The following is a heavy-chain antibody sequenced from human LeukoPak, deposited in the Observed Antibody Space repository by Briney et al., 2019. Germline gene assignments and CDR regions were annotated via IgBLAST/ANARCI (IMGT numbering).Heavy chain of an antibody. D-gene: IGHD3-16*01. V-gene: IGHV3-7*01. CDR2: MNQDGSAK. Sequence: GGSLRLSCAASGFTFSDSWMSWVRQAPGKGLEWVANMNQDGSAKGYVDSVKGRFTISRDNARNSLYLQMSSMRPEDTAVYYCATYTHWVAGDVWGQGTTVTVSS. CDR1: GFTFSDSW. J-gene: IGHJ6*02. CDR3: ATYTHWVAGDV.